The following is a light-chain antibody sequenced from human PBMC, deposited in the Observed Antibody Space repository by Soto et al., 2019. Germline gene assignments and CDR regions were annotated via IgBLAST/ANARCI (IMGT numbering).Light chain of an antibody. J-gene: IGKJ1*01. CDR2: DAS. CDR1: QSVSNY. V-gene: IGKV3-11*01. CDR3: QQRSNWPLT. Sequence: EIVLTQSPATLSLSPGEGATLSCRASQSVSNYFAWYQQKPGQAPRLLIYDASKRATGIPARFSGSGSGTDFPPTTGRLGPEDFAVYYCQQRSNWPLTFGQGTKVKIK.